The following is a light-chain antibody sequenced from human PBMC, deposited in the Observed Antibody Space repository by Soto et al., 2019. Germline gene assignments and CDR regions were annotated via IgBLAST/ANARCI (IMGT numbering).Light chain of an antibody. J-gene: IGKJ4*01. CDR1: QSVSSY. CDR2: GAS. V-gene: IGKV3-15*01. Sequence: EILMTQSPATLSVSPGERATPSCRASQSVSSYLAWYQQKPGQAPRLLIYGASTRATGIAARFSGSGSGTEFTLTISSLQSEDFAVYYCQQYKNWPSFGGGTKVDIK. CDR3: QQYKNWPS.